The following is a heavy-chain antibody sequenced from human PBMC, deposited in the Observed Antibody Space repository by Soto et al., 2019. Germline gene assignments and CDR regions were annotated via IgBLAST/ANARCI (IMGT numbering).Heavy chain of an antibody. CDR2: IYSADNT. CDR3: ARGSLY. CDR1: GLTFSSYW. Sequence: PGGSLRLSCAASGLTFSSYWMHWVRQAPGKGLECVSIIYSADNTFYVDSVKGRFIISRDNSKNTVYLQMNSLRADDTAVYYCARGSLYWGQGTLVTVSS. J-gene: IGHJ4*01. V-gene: IGHV3-66*01.